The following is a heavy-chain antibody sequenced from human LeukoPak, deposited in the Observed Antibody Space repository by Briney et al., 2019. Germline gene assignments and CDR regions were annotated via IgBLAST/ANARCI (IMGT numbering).Heavy chain of an antibody. CDR3: ARVLRYFDKAAPYSWFDP. V-gene: IGHV4-59*01. CDR1: GGSLSSYY. CDR2: LYYSRGT. J-gene: IGHJ5*02. D-gene: IGHD3-9*01. Sequence: SETLSLTCALSGGSLSSYYWSWMRQPPGEGLGCMGYLYYSRGTIYNPPPKCRVTLSVDTPNPQLSLNLSSVTGADTPLFYCARVLRYFDKAAPYSWFDPWRQGTLVAVSP.